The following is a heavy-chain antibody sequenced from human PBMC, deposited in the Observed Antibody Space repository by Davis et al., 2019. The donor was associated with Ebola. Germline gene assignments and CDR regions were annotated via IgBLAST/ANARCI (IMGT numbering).Heavy chain of an antibody. J-gene: IGHJ4*02. Sequence: PGGSLRLSCAASGFTFSSYGMHWVRQAPGKGLEWVAVISYDGSNKYYADSVKGRFTISRDNSKNTLYLQMNSLRAEDTAVYYCTKYRPSSGLDYWGQGTLVTVSS. V-gene: IGHV3-30*18. D-gene: IGHD3-22*01. CDR2: ISYDGSNK. CDR3: TKYRPSSGLDY. CDR1: GFTFSSYG.